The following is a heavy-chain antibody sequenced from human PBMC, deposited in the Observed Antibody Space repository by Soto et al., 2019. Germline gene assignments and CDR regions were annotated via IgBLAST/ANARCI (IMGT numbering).Heavy chain of an antibody. V-gene: IGHV3-7*01. J-gene: IGHJ4*02. CDR2: DK. CDR3: ARGHSAPDY. Sequence: DKDYVDSVKGRFTISRDNAKNSLYLQMNGLRVEDTAVYYCARGHSAPDYWGQGTLVTVSS.